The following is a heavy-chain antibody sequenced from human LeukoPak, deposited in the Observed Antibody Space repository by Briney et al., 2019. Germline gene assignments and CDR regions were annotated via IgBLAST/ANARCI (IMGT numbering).Heavy chain of an antibody. D-gene: IGHD4-17*01. J-gene: IGHJ4*02. V-gene: IGHV1-24*01. CDR2: FDPEGGET. Sequence: ASVKVSCKVSGYTLTELSMHWVRQAPGKGLEWMGGFDPEGGETIYAQKFQGRVTMTEDTSTDTAYMELSSLRSEDTAVYYCATVLTTVTRFDYWGQGTLVTVSS. CDR1: GYTLTELS. CDR3: ATVLTTVTRFDY.